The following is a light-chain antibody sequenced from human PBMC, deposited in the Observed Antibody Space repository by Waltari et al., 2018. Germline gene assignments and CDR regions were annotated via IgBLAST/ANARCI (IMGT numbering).Light chain of an antibody. J-gene: IGLJ3*02. CDR1: SSNIGAGSD. CDR3: QSYDRSLSGWV. CDR2: GNN. V-gene: IGLV1-40*01. Sequence: QSVLTQPPSVYGAPGQRVTISCTGSSSNIGAGSDVHWYQQLPGRVPNLLIDGNNNRPSGGPDRFSGSKAGTSSSLAITGLQAEDDGDHYCQSYDRSLSGWVFGGGTKLTVL.